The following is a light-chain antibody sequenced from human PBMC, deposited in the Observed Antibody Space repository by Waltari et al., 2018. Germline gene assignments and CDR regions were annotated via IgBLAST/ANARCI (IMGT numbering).Light chain of an antibody. CDR3: QAWDANTAS. V-gene: IGLV3-1*01. J-gene: IGLJ1*01. Sequence: SYELTQPPSVSVSPGQTASIPCSGDNLGHRYTSWYRQKQGQSPMGVIFENTKRPSGIPERFSGSNSGNTATLTISGTQPLDEADYYCQAWDANTASFGPGTKVTVL. CDR1: NLGHRY. CDR2: ENT.